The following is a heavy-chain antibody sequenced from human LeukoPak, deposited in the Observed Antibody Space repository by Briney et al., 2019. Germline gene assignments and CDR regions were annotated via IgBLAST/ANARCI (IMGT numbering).Heavy chain of an antibody. J-gene: IGHJ4*02. V-gene: IGHV3-7*01. D-gene: IGHD2-15*01. CDR1: RFPFSDYW. CDR3: ARRNLATGWSFDS. CDR2: IKDDGNQK. Sequence: GGSLRLSCEGCRFPFSDYWVGWVRQAPGKGLEWVANIKDDGNQKNYKPSVRGRFTISRDNAKASVFLQMNSLSSEDSGVYYCARRNLATGWSFDSWGQGTLVTVSS.